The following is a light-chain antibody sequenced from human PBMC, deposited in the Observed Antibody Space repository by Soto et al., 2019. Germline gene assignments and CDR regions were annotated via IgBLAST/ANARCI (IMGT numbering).Light chain of an antibody. Sequence: QSVLTQPPSASGSPGQSVAISCTGTSSDVGGGYNCGSWYQQHPGKAPKLIIYEVSKRPSGVPDRFSGSKSGNTASLTVSGLQAEDEADYYCSSYAGANNLVFGGGTKVTVL. CDR2: EVS. CDR3: SSYAGANNLV. V-gene: IGLV2-8*01. J-gene: IGLJ2*01. CDR1: SSDVGGGYNC.